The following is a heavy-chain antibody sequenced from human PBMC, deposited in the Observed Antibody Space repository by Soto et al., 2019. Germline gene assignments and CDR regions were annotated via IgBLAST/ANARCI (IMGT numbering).Heavy chain of an antibody. CDR3: ARGEQYSGRIFDY. V-gene: IGHV6-1*01. CDR2: TYYRSKWYY. Sequence: SQTLSLTCAITGDSVSSNSAGWSWVRQSPSRGLEWLGRTYYRSKWYYEYAESVRGRITINPDTSKNQYSLQLNSVTPEDTAVYFCARGEQYSGRIFDYWGQGTLVTVPQ. D-gene: IGHD1-26*01. J-gene: IGHJ4*01. CDR1: GDSVSSNSAG.